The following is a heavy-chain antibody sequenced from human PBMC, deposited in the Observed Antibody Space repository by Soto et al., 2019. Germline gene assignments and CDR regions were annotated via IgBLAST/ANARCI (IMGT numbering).Heavy chain of an antibody. Sequence: PSETLSLTCTVSGGSISSGGYYWSWIRQHPGKGLEWIGYIYYSGSTYYNPSLKSRVTISVDTSKNQFSLKLSSVTAADTAVYYCARCTTVTGYYFDYWGQGTLGTVSS. D-gene: IGHD4-17*01. CDR1: GGSISSGGYY. CDR2: IYYSGST. CDR3: ARCTTVTGYYFDY. V-gene: IGHV4-31*03. J-gene: IGHJ4*02.